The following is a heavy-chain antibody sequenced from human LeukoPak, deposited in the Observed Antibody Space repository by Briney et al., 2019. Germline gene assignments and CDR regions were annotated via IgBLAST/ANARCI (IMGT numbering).Heavy chain of an antibody. CDR1: GFTFSDYY. Sequence: GGSLRLSCAASGFTFSDYYMSWIRQAPGKGLEWVSYISSSGSTIYYADSVKGRFTISRDNSKNTLYLQMNSLRAEDTAVYYCAKDIGYDSSGLPGIWGQGTMVTVSS. CDR2: ISSSGSTI. CDR3: AKDIGYDSSGLPGI. V-gene: IGHV3-11*01. J-gene: IGHJ3*02. D-gene: IGHD3-22*01.